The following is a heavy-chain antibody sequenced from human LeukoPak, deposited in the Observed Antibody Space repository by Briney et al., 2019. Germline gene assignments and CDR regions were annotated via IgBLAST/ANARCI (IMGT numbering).Heavy chain of an antibody. CDR3: ARDRVHFDY. CDR2: IYYSGTSSHSGTT. CDR1: GGSISNYY. V-gene: IGHV4-59*01. Sequence: SETLSLTCIVSGGSISNYYWSWIRQPPGQGLEWIGYIYYSGTSSHSGTTSYNPSLKSRVTVSVDASRNQFSLKLSSVTAADTAVYYCARDRVHFDYWGQGTLVTVSS. J-gene: IGHJ4*02.